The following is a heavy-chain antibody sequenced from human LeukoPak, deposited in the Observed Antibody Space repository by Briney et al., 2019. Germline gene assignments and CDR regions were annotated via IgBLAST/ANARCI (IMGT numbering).Heavy chain of an antibody. J-gene: IGHJ3*02. D-gene: IGHD3-22*01. CDR1: GGTFSSYA. CDR2: IIPIFGTA. V-gene: IGHV1-69*05. Sequence: SVKVSCKASGGTFSSYAISWVRQAPGQGLEWMGGIIPIFGTANYAQKFQGRVTITTDESTSTAYMELSSLRSEDTAVYYCARDSSGLDDAFDIWGQGTMVTVSS. CDR3: ARDSSGLDDAFDI.